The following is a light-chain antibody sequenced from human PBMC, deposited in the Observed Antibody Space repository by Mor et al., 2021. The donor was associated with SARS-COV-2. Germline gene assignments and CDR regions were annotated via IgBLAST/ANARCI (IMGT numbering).Light chain of an antibody. CDR3: QQYGKALPYT. Sequence: ATLSCRASESVNSNYLAWYQQKPGQAPRLLIFGASSRATGIPDRFSASGSGTDFTLTITRLEREDFALYYCQQYGKALPYTFGQG. CDR2: GAS. V-gene: IGKV3-20*01. J-gene: IGKJ2*01. CDR1: ESVNSNY.